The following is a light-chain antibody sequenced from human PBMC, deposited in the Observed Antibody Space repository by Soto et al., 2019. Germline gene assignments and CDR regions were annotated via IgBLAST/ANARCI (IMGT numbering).Light chain of an antibody. CDR3: QHYNSYSEA. J-gene: IGKJ1*01. Sequence: DIQMTQSPSSLFASLLDILSMTCRASQTISNFLNWYQQKPGRAPKLLIYNASSLQSGVPSRFSGSGSGTEFTLTISSLQPDDFATYYCQHYNSYSEAFGQGTKVDI. CDR2: NAS. V-gene: IGKV1-5*01. CDR1: QTISNF.